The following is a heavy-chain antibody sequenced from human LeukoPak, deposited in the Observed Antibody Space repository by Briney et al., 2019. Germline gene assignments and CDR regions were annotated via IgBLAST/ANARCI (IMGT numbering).Heavy chain of an antibody. V-gene: IGHV1-2*04. D-gene: IGHD1-26*01. CDR3: ARDLRHSDIVTTSDTFDI. J-gene: IGHJ3*02. CDR1: GYIFTDYF. Sequence: ASVKASCKTSGYIFTDYFIHWVRQAPGQGLEWMGWINPNSGGTSSAQKFKDWVAMTRDTSISTVYMELSRLKSDDTAVYYCARDLRHSDIVTTSDTFDIWGQGTLVTVSS. CDR2: INPNSGGT.